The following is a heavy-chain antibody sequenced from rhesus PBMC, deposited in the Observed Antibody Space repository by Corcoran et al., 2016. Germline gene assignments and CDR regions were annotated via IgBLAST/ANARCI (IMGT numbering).Heavy chain of an antibody. CDR3: ARETYSGRAFDY. D-gene: IGHD6-25*01. J-gene: IGHJ4*01. CDR1: GGSISSSY. V-gene: IGHV4-169*02. CDR2: SYGGSGTT. Sequence: QLQLQESGPGLVKPSETLSVTCAVSGGSISSSYWSWIRQAPGKGLEWIGYSYGGSGTTSYNPSLKSRVIISIYTSKNQFSLKLSSVAAADTAVYYCARETYSGRAFDYWGQGVLVTVSS.